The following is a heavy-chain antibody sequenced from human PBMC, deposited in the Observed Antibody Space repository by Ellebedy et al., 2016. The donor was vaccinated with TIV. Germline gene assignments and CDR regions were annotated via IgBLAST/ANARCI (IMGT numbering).Heavy chain of an antibody. Sequence: MPSETLSLTCAVYGGSFSGYYWSWIRQPPGKGLEWIGDITHSGSTNYNPSLKSRVTISVDTSKNQFSLNLRSVTAADTAVYYCARGLARDYWGQGTLVTVSS. CDR1: GGSFSGYY. V-gene: IGHV4-34*01. CDR2: ITHSGST. J-gene: IGHJ4*02. CDR3: ARGLARDY.